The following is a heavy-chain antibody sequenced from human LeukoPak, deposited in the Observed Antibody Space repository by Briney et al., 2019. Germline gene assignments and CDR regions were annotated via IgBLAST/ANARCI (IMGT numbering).Heavy chain of an antibody. Sequence: GRSLRLSCAASGFTFSSYAMSWVRQAPGKGLEWVSAISGSGGSTYYADSVKGRFTISRDNSKNTLYLQMNSLRAEDTAVYYCAKVGTDSSGYCFDGDYFDYWGQGTLVTVSS. V-gene: IGHV3-23*01. CDR3: AKVGTDSSGYCFDGDYFDY. J-gene: IGHJ4*02. D-gene: IGHD3-22*01. CDR1: GFTFSSYA. CDR2: ISGSGGST.